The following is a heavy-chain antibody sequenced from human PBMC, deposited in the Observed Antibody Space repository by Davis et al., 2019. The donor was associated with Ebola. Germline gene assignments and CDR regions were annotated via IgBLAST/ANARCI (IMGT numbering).Heavy chain of an antibody. D-gene: IGHD3-10*01. J-gene: IGHJ4*02. CDR3: AKGFVRGTIDY. CDR1: GFTFSDYY. V-gene: IGHV3-11*01. CDR2: ISSSGSTI. Sequence: GGSLRLSCAASGFTFSDYYMSWIRQAPGKGLEWVSYISSSGSTIYYADSVKGRFTISRDNAKKSLYLQMKSLRAEDTAVYYCAKGFVRGTIDYWGQGTLVTVSS.